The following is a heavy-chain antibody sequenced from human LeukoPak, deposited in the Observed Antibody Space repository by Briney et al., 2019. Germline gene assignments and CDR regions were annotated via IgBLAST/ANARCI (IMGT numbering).Heavy chain of an antibody. D-gene: IGHD6-13*01. J-gene: IGHJ4*02. CDR1: GFTFSSYS. Sequence: PGGSLRLSCAASGFTFSSYSMNWVRQAPGKGLEWVSSISSSSSYIYYADSVKGRFTISRDNAKNSLYLQMNSLRAEDTAVYYCARDSSSSPTGSDYWGQGTMVTVSS. CDR2: ISSSSSYI. V-gene: IGHV3-21*01. CDR3: ARDSSSSPTGSDY.